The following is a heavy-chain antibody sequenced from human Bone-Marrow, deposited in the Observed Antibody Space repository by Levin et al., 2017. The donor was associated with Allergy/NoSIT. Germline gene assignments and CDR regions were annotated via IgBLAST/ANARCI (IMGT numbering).Heavy chain of an antibody. Sequence: LSLTCAGSGFTFGTYNMNWVRQAPGKGLEWVSSISSSSSFSYTADSLKGRFTISRDNGKTSLYLEMNNLRAEDTAVYYCARGISSGPFWYFDLWGRGTLVTVSS. D-gene: IGHD6-6*01. CDR3: ARGISSGPFWYFDL. CDR2: ISSSSSFS. V-gene: IGHV3-21*06. J-gene: IGHJ2*01. CDR1: GFTFGTYN.